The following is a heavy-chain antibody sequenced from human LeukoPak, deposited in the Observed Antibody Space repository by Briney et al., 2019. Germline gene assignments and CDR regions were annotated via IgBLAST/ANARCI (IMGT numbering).Heavy chain of an antibody. Sequence: SDTLSLTCTVSGGSMNNYYWKWLRQPPGKGLEWIGYSYYRGSTNYNPSLKSRVNICVDTSKNQFSLNLSSVTAADTAGYYCARLGSVAMPFDYWGQGTLVTVSS. V-gene: IGHV4-59*08. CDR3: ARLGSVAMPFDY. J-gene: IGHJ4*02. CDR2: SYYRGST. D-gene: IGHD2-2*01. CDR1: GGSMNNYY.